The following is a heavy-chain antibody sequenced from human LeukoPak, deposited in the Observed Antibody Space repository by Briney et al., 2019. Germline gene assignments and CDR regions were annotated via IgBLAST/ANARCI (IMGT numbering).Heavy chain of an antibody. CDR1: GGTFSSYA. J-gene: IGHJ6*03. CDR2: IIPIFGTA. V-gene: IGHV1-69*05. CDR3: ARASRYSSSSGYYYYYMDV. D-gene: IGHD6-6*01. Sequence: ASVKVSCKASGGTFSSYAISWVRQAPGQGLEWMGGIIPIFGTANYAQKFQGRVTITTDESTSTAYMELSSLRSEDTAVYYCARASRYSSSSGYYYYYMDVWGKGTTVTVSS.